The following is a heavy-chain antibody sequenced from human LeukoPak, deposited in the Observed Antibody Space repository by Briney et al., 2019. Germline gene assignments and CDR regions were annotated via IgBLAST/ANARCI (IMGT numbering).Heavy chain of an antibody. J-gene: IGHJ4*02. V-gene: IGHV3-48*03. D-gene: IGHD6-19*01. Sequence: GGSLRLSCAASGFTFSSYEMNWVRQAPGKGLEWVSYISSSGSTIYYADSVKGRFTISRDNAKNSLYLQMNSLRAEDTAVYYCVRAYHSSGWYRIDYWGQGTLVIVSS. CDR3: VRAYHSSGWYRIDY. CDR2: ISSSGSTI. CDR1: GFTFSSYE.